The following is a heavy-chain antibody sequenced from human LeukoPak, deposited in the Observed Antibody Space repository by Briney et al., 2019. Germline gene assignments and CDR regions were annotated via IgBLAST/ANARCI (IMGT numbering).Heavy chain of an antibody. J-gene: IGHJ4*02. Sequence: TGGSLRLSCAASGFTFSSYEMNWVRQAPGKGLVWVAFIRYDGSNKYYADSVKGRFNISRDNSKNTLYLQMNSLRAEDTAVYYCAKDYGGPLDYWGQGTLVTVSS. CDR1: GFTFSSYE. V-gene: IGHV3-30*02. D-gene: IGHD4-23*01. CDR2: IRYDGSNK. CDR3: AKDYGGPLDY.